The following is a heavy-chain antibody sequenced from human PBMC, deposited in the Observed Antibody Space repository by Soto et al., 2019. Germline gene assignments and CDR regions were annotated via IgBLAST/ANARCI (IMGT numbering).Heavy chain of an antibody. CDR1: GFTFSSYG. CDR3: ARVFITMVRGVIVNYYYGMEG. Sequence: GGPLRPSCPASGFTFSSYGMHWVRQAPGKGLEWVAVIWYDGSNKYYADSVKGRFTISRDNSKNTLYLQMNSLRAEDTAVYYCARVFITMVRGVIVNYYYGMEGRGQGTTVTVS. J-gene: IGHJ6*02. CDR2: IWYDGSNK. D-gene: IGHD3-10*01. V-gene: IGHV3-33*01.